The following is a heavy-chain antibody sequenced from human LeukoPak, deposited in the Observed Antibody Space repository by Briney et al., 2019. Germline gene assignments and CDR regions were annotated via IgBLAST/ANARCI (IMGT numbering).Heavy chain of an antibody. CDR1: GFTYDDYG. Sequence: GGSLRLSCAASGFTYDDYGMSWVRQAPGKGLEWVSGIEWNGGRTGYADSLKGRFTIARDNAKNSLYLQMNSLRAEDTALYYCARVGLGPDYWGQGTLVTVSS. CDR2: IEWNGGRT. CDR3: ARVGLGPDY. V-gene: IGHV3-20*04. D-gene: IGHD1-26*01. J-gene: IGHJ4*02.